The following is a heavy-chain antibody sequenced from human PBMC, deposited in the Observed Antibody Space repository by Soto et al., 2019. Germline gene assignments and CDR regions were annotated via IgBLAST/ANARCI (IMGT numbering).Heavy chain of an antibody. CDR3: ARDRGHIPETSFLYYGMDV. D-gene: IGHD2-2*02. V-gene: IGHV4-31*03. J-gene: IGHJ6*02. CDR2: IFYSGHT. CDR1: GGSISSEDYY. Sequence: TLSLTCTVSGGSISSEDYYWSWVRQHPGKGLEWIGYIFYSGHTYYNPSLKSRVTMSVDTSMNQFSLKVTSVTAADTAVYFCARDRGHIPETSFLYYGMDVWGQGTTVTVSS.